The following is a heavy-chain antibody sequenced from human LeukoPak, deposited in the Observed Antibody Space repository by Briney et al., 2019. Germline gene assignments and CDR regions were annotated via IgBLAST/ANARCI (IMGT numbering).Heavy chain of an antibody. CDR3: ARSAAIPYYYGMDV. CDR2: IYTSGST. Sequence: PSQTLSLTGTVSGGSISSGSYYWSWIRQPAGKGLEWIGRIYTSGSTNYNPSLKSRVTISVDTSKNQFSLKLSSVTAADTAVYYCARSAAIPYYYGMDVWGQGTTVTVSS. V-gene: IGHV4-61*02. D-gene: IGHD2-2*01. J-gene: IGHJ6*02. CDR1: GGSISSGSYY.